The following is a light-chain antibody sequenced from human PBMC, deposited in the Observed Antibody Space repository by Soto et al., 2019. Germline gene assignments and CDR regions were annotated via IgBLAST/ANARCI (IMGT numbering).Light chain of an antibody. J-gene: IGKJ4*01. CDR1: QRLFSC. V-gene: IGKV3-15*01. Sequence: IVMTQSPATLSVSVMESDTLFCRAAQRLFSCVAWYQQKPGQAPRLLIYRASTSATGIPARFSGSGSGTEFSLTISSLQSEDFAVYYCQQYGSWSPRLTFGGETTL. CDR2: RAS. CDR3: QQYGSWSPRLT.